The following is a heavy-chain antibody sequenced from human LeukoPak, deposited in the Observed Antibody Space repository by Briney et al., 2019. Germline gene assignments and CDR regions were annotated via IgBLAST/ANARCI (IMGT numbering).Heavy chain of an antibody. CDR1: GGSISSYY. Sequence: SETLSLTCTVSGGSISSYYWSWIRQPPGKGLEWIGYIYYSGSTNYNPSLKSRVTISVDTSKNQFSLKLSSVTAADTAVYYCARHGDYDILTGYYNRYWFDPWGQGTLVTVSS. J-gene: IGHJ5*02. V-gene: IGHV4-59*08. D-gene: IGHD3-9*01. CDR3: ARHGDYDILTGYYNRYWFDP. CDR2: IYYSGST.